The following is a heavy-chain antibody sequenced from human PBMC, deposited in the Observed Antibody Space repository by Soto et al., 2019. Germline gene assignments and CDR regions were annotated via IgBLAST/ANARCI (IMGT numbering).Heavy chain of an antibody. CDR2: IYPGDSHA. J-gene: IGHJ5*02. V-gene: IGHV5-51*01. CDR3: ARTYRAAAGFSYNWFAP. CDR1: GYTFTTYY. Sequence: EVQLVQSGAEVKKPGESLKISCTGSGYTFTTYYIAWVRQMPGKGLEWMGIIYPGDSHARYSPSFQGQVTISADTSINTAYLQWSSLEASDTAIYYCARTYRAAAGFSYNWFAPCGQGTLVTVSS. D-gene: IGHD6-13*01.